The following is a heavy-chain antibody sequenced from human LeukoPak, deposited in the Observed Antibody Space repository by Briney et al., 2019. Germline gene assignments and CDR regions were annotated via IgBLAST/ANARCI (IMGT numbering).Heavy chain of an antibody. CDR1: GYTFTSYD. CDR3: ARVYCSSTSCANYYDI. CDR2: MNPNSGNT. Sequence: ASVKVSCKASGYTFTSYDINWVRQATGQGLEWRGWMNPNSGNTNYAQKLQGRVTMTTDTSTSTAYMELRSLRSDDTAVYYCARVYCSSTSCANYYDIWGQGTMVTVSS. J-gene: IGHJ3*02. D-gene: IGHD2-2*01. V-gene: IGHV1-18*01.